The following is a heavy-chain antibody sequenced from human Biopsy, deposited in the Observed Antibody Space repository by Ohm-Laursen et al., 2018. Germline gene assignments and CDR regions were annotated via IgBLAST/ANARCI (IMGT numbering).Heavy chain of an antibody. Sequence: SETLSLTCTVSGGSISSSTTYYWAWLRQPPGKGLEWIGSIYNTETTSYNPSLKSRFTISVDTSTIQFSLKVSSVTAADTALYFCARHPTGFWFDPWGHGTLVTVSS. V-gene: IGHV4-39*01. J-gene: IGHJ5*02. CDR1: GGSISSSTTYY. CDR3: ARHPTGFWFDP. CDR2: IYNTETT.